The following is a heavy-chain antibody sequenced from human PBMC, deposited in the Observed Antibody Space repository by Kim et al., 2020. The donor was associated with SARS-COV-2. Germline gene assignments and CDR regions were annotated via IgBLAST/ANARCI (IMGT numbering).Heavy chain of an antibody. CDR2: IWYDGSNI. J-gene: IGHJ6*02. D-gene: IGHD3-10*01. V-gene: IGHV3-33*01. CDR3: ASQYYYGSGSYSTLYYYYGMDV. CDR1: GFTFSSYG. Sequence: GGSLRLSCAASGFTFSSYGMHWVRQAPGKGLEWVAVIWYDGSNIYYADSVKGRFTISRDNSKNTLYLQMNSLRAEDTAVYYCASQYYYGSGSYSTLYYYYGMDVWGQGTTVTVSS.